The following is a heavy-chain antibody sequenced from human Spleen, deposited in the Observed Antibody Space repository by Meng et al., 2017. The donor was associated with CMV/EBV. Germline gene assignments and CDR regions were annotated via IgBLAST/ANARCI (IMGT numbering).Heavy chain of an antibody. CDR3: ARPKEGYCSSTSCSYHFEN. V-gene: IGHV5-51*01. CDR1: GYSFTNYW. D-gene: IGHD2-2*01. J-gene: IGHJ4*02. CDR2: IYLGDSDT. Sequence: GESLKISCKASGYSFTNYWIGWVRQMPGKGLEWMGIIYLGDSDTRYSPSFQGQVTISADKSISTAYLQWRSLKASDTAMYYCARPKEGYCSSTSCSYHFENWGQGTLVTVSS.